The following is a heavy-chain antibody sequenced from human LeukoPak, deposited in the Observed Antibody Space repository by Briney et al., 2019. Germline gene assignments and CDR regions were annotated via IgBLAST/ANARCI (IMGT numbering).Heavy chain of an antibody. D-gene: IGHD3-22*01. V-gene: IGHV1-69*13. CDR2: IIPILGTA. CDR1: RGTFSSYA. J-gene: IGHJ3*02. CDR3: ARVRKNYDSSGYYHDAFDI. Sequence: ASVKVSCKASRGTFSSYAISWVRQAPGQGLEWMGGIIPILGTANYAQKFQGRVTITADEFTSTAYMELSSLRSEDTAVYYCARVRKNYDSSGYYHDAFDIWGQGTMVTVSS.